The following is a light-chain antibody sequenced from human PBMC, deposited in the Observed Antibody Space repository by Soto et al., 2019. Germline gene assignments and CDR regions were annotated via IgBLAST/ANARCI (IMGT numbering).Light chain of an antibody. V-gene: IGKV1-39*01. CDR3: QQSYSTLFT. CDR2: GAS. Sequence: DIQMTQSPSSLSASVGDGVTITCRASQSISHYLNWYQQKPGKAPKLLIYGASSLQSGVPSRFSGSGSGTDFTLTISSLQPEDFATYYCQQSYSTLFTFGPGTKVDIK. J-gene: IGKJ3*01. CDR1: QSISHY.